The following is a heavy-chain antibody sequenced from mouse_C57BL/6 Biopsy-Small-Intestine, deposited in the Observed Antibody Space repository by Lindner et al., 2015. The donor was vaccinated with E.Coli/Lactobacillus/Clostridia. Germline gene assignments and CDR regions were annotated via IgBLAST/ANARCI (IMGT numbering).Heavy chain of an antibody. Sequence: VQLQESGADLVKPGASVKLSCTASGFNIRDYYIHWVKQRTEQGLEWIGRIDPGDGESKYAPKFQDKATMTADTSSNTAYLQLSSLTSADTAVYYCAREFITTIGYYFDYWGQGTTLTVSS. D-gene: IGHD1-1*01. CDR1: GFNIRDYY. CDR3: AREFITTIGYYFDY. J-gene: IGHJ2*01. CDR2: IDPGDGES. V-gene: IGHV14-2*01.